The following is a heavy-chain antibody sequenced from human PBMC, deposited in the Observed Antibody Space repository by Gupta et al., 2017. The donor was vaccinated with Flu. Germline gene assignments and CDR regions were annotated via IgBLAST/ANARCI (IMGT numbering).Heavy chain of an antibody. D-gene: IGHD2-15*01. J-gene: IGHJ6*02. V-gene: IGHV1-69*01. CDR1: GGTFSSYA. Sequence: QVQLVQSGAEVKKPGSSVKVSCKASGGTFSSYAISRVRQAPGQGLEWMGGIIPIFGTANYAQKFQGRVTITADESTSTAYMELSSLRSEDTAVYYCARLELGYCSGGSCRTYGMDVWGQGTTVTVSS. CDR3: ARLELGYCSGGSCRTYGMDV. CDR2: IIPIFGTA.